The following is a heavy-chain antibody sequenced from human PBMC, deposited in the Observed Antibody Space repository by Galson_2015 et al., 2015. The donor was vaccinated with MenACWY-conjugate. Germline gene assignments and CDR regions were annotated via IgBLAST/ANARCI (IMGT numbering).Heavy chain of an antibody. Sequence: ETLSLTCAVYGGSFSGYYWSWIRQPPGKGLEWIGEINHSGSTNYNPSLKSRVTISVDTSKNQFSLKLSSVTAADTAVYYCARARGPAAVFYWGQGTLVTVSS. CDR1: GGSFSGYY. V-gene: IGHV4-34*01. J-gene: IGHJ4*02. CDR3: ARARGPAAVFY. CDR2: INHSGST. D-gene: IGHD6-13*01.